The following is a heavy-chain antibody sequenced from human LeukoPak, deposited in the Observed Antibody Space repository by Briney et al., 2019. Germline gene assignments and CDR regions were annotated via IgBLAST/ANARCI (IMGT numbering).Heavy chain of an antibody. V-gene: IGHV4-30-2*01. D-gene: IGHD3-16*01. J-gene: IGHJ5*02. CDR1: GGSISSGGYS. CDR3: ARAPPTWPIGWFDP. CDR2: IYHSGST. Sequence: PSQTLSLTCAVSGGSISSGGYSWSWIRQPPGKGLEWIGYIYHSGSTYYNPSLKSRVTISVDRSKNQFSLKLSSVTAADTAVHYCARAPPTWPIGWFDPWGQGTLVTVSS.